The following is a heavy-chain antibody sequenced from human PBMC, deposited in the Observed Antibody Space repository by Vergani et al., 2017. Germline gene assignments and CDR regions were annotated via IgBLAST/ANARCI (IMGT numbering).Heavy chain of an antibody. CDR2: ISYDGSNK. Sequence: QVQLVESGGGVVQPGRSLRLSCAASGFTFSSYGMHWVRQAPGKGLEWVAVISYDGSNKYYADSVKGRFTISRDNSKNTLYLQMNSLRAEDTAVYYCAKSGGPHDFWSGYYYSYMDVWGKGTTVTVSS. CDR3: AKSGGPHDFWSGYYYSYMDV. J-gene: IGHJ6*03. D-gene: IGHD3-3*01. V-gene: IGHV3-30*18. CDR1: GFTFSSYG.